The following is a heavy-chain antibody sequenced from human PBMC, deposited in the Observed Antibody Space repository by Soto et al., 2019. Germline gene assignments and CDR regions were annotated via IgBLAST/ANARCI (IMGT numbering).Heavy chain of an antibody. CDR2: ISSSSGYI. D-gene: IGHD5-18*01. CDR3: ARDGGVDTAIWYGMDV. Sequence: GGSLRLSCAASGFTFSYYSMNWVRQAPGKGLEWVSSISSSSGYIYYADSVKGRFTISRDNAKNSLYLQMNSLRAEDTAVYYCARDGGVDTAIWYGMDVWGQGTTVTVSS. J-gene: IGHJ6*02. CDR1: GFTFSYYS. V-gene: IGHV3-21*01.